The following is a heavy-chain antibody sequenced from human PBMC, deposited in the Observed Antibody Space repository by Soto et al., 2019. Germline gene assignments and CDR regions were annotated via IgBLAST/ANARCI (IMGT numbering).Heavy chain of an antibody. CDR1: GGSVSSGSYY. Sequence: PSETLSLTCTVSGGSVSSGSYYWSWIRQHPGRGLEWIGYIYYTGNTYYNPSLKSRLAISVDTSKNQFSLKLTSVTAADTAVYYCATDTTSAYYHDHWRQGHLVTVSS. J-gene: IGHJ4*02. CDR2: IYYTGNT. D-gene: IGHD3-3*01. V-gene: IGHV4-31*03. CDR3: ATDTTSAYYHDH.